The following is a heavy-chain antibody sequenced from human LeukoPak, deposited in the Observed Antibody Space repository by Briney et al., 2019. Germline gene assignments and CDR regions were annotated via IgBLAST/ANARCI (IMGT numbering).Heavy chain of an antibody. CDR1: GFTFDDYA. CDR3: VEEVAAPGWFDP. V-gene: IGHV3-9*01. J-gene: IGHJ5*02. CDR2: ISWNSGSI. Sequence: GGSLRLSCAASGFTFDDYAMHWVRQAPGKGLEWVSGISWNSGSIGYADSVKGRFTISRDNAKNSLYLQMNSLRAEDTALYYCVEEVAAPGWFDPWGQGTLVTVSS. D-gene: IGHD6-13*01.